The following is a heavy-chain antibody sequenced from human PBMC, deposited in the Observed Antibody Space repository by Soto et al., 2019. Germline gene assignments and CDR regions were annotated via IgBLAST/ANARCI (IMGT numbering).Heavy chain of an antibody. CDR2: ISGSGGST. J-gene: IGHJ4*02. CDR1: GFTFSSYA. CDR3: AKVVSGGGDYAPDY. Sequence: GGSLRLSCAASGFTFSSYAMSWVRQAPGKGLEWVSAISGSGGSTYYADSVKGRFTISRDNSKNTLYLQMNSLRAEDTAVYYCAKVVSGGGDYAPDYWGQGTLVTVSS. V-gene: IGHV3-23*01. D-gene: IGHD2-21*02.